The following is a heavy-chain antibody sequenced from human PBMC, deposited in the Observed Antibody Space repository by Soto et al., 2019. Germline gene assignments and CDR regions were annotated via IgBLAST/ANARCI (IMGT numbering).Heavy chain of an antibody. Sequence: QVQLVESGGGVVQPGRSLRLSCAASGFTFSSYGMHWVRQAPGKGLEWVAVIWYDGSNKYYADSVKGRFTISRDNSKNTLYLQMNSLRAEDTAVYYCARDQDIVGTILWSFDYWGQGTLVTVSS. V-gene: IGHV3-33*01. CDR1: GFTFSSYG. CDR3: ARDQDIVGTILWSFDY. CDR2: IWYDGSNK. D-gene: IGHD5-12*01. J-gene: IGHJ4*02.